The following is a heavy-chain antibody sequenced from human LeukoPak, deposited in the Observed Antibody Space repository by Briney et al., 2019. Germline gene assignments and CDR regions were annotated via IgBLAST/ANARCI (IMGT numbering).Heavy chain of an antibody. CDR2: INQDGSGK. CDR3: ARDLFSLGETADNWFDP. V-gene: IGHV3-7*01. Sequence: GGSLRLSCGASGFIFSSYWMSWVRQAPGKGLEWVANINQDGSGKYYVDSVKGRFTISRDNAKNSLYLQMNSLRAEDTALYYCARDLFSLGETADNWFDPWGQGTLVTVSS. D-gene: IGHD3-10*01. CDR1: GFIFSSYW. J-gene: IGHJ5*02.